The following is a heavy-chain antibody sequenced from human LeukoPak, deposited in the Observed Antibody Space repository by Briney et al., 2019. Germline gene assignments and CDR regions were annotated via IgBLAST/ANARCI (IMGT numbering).Heavy chain of an antibody. CDR3: AKALGYCSSTSCPENWFDP. CDR2: ISGSGGST. J-gene: IGHJ5*02. CDR1: GFTFSSYA. V-gene: IGHV3-23*01. Sequence: PGGSLRLSCAASGFTFSSYAMRWVRQAPGKGLEWVSAISGSGGSTYYADSVKGRFTISRDNSKNTLYLQMNSLRAEDTAVYYCAKALGYCSSTSCPENWFDPWGQGTLVTVSS. D-gene: IGHD2-2*01.